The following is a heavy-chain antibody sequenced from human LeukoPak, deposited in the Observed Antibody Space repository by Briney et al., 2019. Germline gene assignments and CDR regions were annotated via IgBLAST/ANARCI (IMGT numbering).Heavy chain of an antibody. J-gene: IGHJ4*02. CDR3: ARDHGTGWNVDYFDY. CDR1: GFTFSNYW. Sequence: GGSLRLSCAASGFTFSNYWMSWVRQAPGKGLEWVANIKQDGSEKYYLDSVKGRFIISRDNAENSLYLQMNSLRAEDTALYYCARDHGTGWNVDYFDYWAQGTPGTVSS. CDR2: IKQDGSEK. D-gene: IGHD3-9*01. V-gene: IGHV3-7*01.